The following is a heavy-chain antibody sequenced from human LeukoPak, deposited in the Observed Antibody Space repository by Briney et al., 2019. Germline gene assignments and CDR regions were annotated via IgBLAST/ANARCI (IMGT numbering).Heavy chain of an antibody. CDR2: IYDSGST. Sequence: SETLSLTRTVSGGSISIYYWSWIRQPPGKGLEWIGYIYDSGSTNYNPSLKSRVTISVDTSKNQFSLKLSSVTAADTAVYYCASLTTAEAFDIWGQGTMVTVSS. V-gene: IGHV4-59*01. J-gene: IGHJ3*02. CDR1: GGSISIYY. CDR3: ASLTTAEAFDI. D-gene: IGHD3-22*01.